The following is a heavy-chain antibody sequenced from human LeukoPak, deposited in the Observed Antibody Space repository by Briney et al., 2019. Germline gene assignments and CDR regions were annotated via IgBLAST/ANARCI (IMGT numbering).Heavy chain of an antibody. Sequence: GGSLRLSCAVSGLTFNTYWMHWVRQTPGKGLVWVSRIKSDGSGISHADSVKGRFTISRDNAKNTLYLQMNSLRAEDTAVYYCTRTRQNGFDIWGQGTVVTVSS. CDR2: IKSDGSGI. CDR3: TRTRQNGFDI. V-gene: IGHV3-74*01. CDR1: GLTFNTYW. J-gene: IGHJ3*02.